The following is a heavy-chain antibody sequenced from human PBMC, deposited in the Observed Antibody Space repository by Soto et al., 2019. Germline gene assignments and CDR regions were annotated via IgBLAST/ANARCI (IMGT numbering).Heavy chain of an antibody. V-gene: IGHV1-18*01. J-gene: IGHJ4*02. CDR3: ATRSPAFDY. Sequence: QVQLVQSGPEVKKPGASVKVSCKTSGYTFTSYGISWVRQAPGQGLEWMGWISTSKGDTNYAQKFQGRVTMTTDTSKSTGYMELRSLRSDDTAVYYCATRSPAFDYWGQGTLVTVSS. CDR2: ISTSKGDT. CDR1: GYTFTSYG.